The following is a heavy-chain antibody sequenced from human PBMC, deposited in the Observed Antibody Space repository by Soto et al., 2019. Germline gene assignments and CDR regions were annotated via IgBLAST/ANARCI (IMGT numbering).Heavy chain of an antibody. Sequence: QMQLVQSGPEVKKPGTSVKVSCKASGFTFTSSAMQWVRQARGQCLEWIGWIVVGSGNTNYAQKFQERVTITRDMSTSTAYMELRSLRSEDKAMYYCAALSTGSGYYSDYWGQGTLVTVSS. CDR3: AALSTGSGYYSDY. CDR2: IVVGSGNT. D-gene: IGHD3-22*01. J-gene: IGHJ4*02. V-gene: IGHV1-58*02. CDR1: GFTFTSSA.